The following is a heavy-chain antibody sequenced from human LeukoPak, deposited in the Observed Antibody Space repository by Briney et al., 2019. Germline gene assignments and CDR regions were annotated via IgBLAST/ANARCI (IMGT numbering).Heavy chain of an antibody. CDR3: ARGRYYGSGSYYQALDY. J-gene: IGHJ4*02. CDR1: GYTFTVYY. CDR2: INRNSGGT. V-gene: IGHV1-2*02. Sequence: GASVKVSCKASGYTFTVYYMHWVRQSPGQGLEWMGWINRNSGGTNYAQKFEGRVTMTRDTSISTADMELSRLRSDDTVVYYCARGRYYGSGSYYQALDYPGQGNLVTASS. D-gene: IGHD3-10*01.